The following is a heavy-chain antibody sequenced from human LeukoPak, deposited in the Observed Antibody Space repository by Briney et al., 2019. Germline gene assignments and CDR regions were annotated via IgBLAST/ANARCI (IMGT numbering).Heavy chain of an antibody. Sequence: GGSLRLSCAASGFTVSSTHIVWVRQAPGKGLEWVSVTYTGGNSYYTDSVKGRFIVSRDISKNTLYLQMNSLRAEDSALYYCARGGRGSAAVVAPRAFDIWGQGTMVTVSS. CDR1: GFTVSSTH. V-gene: IGHV3-53*01. J-gene: IGHJ3*02. CDR2: TYTGGNS. CDR3: ARGGRGSAAVVAPRAFDI. D-gene: IGHD3-22*01.